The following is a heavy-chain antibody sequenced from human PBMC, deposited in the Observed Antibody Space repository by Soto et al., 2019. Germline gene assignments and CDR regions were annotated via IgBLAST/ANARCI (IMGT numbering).Heavy chain of an antibody. J-gene: IGHJ6*02. V-gene: IGHV4-59*01. D-gene: IGHD3-3*01. CDR2: IYNGGSP. CDR1: GGSISTDY. Sequence: QVQLQESGPGLLKPSETLSLTCTVSGGSISTDYWSWIRQPPGKRLEYIGFIYNGGSPNYNPSLESRVTIXXXTXKNQVSLKLNSVTAADTAVYYCARGEWFLRGYGMDVWGRGTTVTVS. CDR3: ARGEWFLRGYGMDV.